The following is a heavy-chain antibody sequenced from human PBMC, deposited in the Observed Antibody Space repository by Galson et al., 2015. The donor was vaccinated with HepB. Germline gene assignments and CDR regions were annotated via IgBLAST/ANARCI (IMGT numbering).Heavy chain of an antibody. D-gene: IGHD2-15*01. CDR2: ISGSSSYI. V-gene: IGHV3-21*01. Sequence: SLRLSCAASGFTFSSYNMNWVRQAPGKGLEWVSSISGSSSYIYYADSMKGRFTISRDNAKNSLYLQMNTLRAEDTAVYYCARDAAPDYYMDVWGKGTTVTVSS. J-gene: IGHJ6*03. CDR1: GFTFSSYN. CDR3: ARDAAPDYYMDV.